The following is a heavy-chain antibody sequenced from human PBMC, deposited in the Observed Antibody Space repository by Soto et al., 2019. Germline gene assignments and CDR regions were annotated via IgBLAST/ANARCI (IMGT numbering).Heavy chain of an antibody. J-gene: IGHJ4*02. CDR2: IYYSGST. CDR1: GGSISSYY. Sequence: PSETLSLTCTVSGGSISSYYWSWIRQPPGKGLEWIGYIYYSGSTNYNPSLKSRVTISVDTSKNQFSLKLSSVTAADTAVYYCARGRYFETSFDPPPYFDYWGQGTLVTVSS. D-gene: IGHD3-9*01. V-gene: IGHV4-59*01. CDR3: ARGRYFETSFDPPPYFDY.